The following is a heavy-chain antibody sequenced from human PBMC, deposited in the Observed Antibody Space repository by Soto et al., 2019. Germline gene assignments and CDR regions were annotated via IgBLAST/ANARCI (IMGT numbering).Heavy chain of an antibody. CDR1: GGSISSYY. Sequence: SETLSLTCTVSGGSISSYYWSWIRQPPGKGLEWIGYIYYSGSTNYNPSLKSRVTISVDTSKNQFSPKLSSVTAADTAVYYCARSTRITGTTRPTFDSWGQGTLVTVSS. CDR2: IYYSGST. J-gene: IGHJ5*01. V-gene: IGHV4-59*01. D-gene: IGHD1-7*01. CDR3: ARSTRITGTTRPTFDS.